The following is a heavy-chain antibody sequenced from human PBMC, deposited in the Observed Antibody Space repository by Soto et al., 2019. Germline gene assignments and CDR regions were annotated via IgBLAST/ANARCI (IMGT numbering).Heavy chain of an antibody. Sequence: QVQLVQSGAEVKKPGASVKVSCKASGYTFTSYDINWVRQATGQGPEWMGWMNPNSGNTGYAQKFQGRVTMTRNNSKRTAYMELSSLRSEDTAVYYCARGVLRYFDWLLFDRAKGNYYYYYMDVWGKGTTVTVSS. CDR3: ARGVLRYFDWLLFDRAKGNYYYYYMDV. D-gene: IGHD3-9*01. J-gene: IGHJ6*03. V-gene: IGHV1-8*01. CDR1: GYTFTSYD. CDR2: MNPNSGNT.